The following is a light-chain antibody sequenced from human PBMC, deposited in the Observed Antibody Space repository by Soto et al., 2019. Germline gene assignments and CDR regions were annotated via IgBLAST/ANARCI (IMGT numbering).Light chain of an antibody. V-gene: IGKV3-20*01. Sequence: EIVLTQSPGTLSLSPGERGTLSCRASQIVSKNDLAWYQQKPGQSPRILIYGASNRAPDIPDRLSGSESGTEFTLTISRVEPEDSAVYYCQQYGNSPWTFGQGTKVEIK. CDR2: GAS. CDR1: QIVSKND. J-gene: IGKJ1*01. CDR3: QQYGNSPWT.